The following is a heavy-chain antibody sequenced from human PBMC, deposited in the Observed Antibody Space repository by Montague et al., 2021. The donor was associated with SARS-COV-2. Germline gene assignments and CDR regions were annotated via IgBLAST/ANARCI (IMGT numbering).Heavy chain of an antibody. Sequence: SLRLSCAASGFTFSSIRMNWVRQAPGKRLELVSSISSESAYIVYAESVRGRFTISRDNDQNLLYLQMNSLRAEDTAVYYCARFETSKFYSSGMDVWGQGTTVTASS. CDR3: ARFETSKFYSSGMDV. CDR1: GFTFSSIR. V-gene: IGHV3-21*01. D-gene: IGHD2-15*01. CDR2: ISSESAYI. J-gene: IGHJ6*02.